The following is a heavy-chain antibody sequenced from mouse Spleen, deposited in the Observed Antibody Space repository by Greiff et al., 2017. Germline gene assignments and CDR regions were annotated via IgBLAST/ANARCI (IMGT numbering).Heavy chain of an antibody. CDR1: GYTFTSYW. CDR3: AREGYYGFAY. V-gene: IGHV1-87*01. CDR2: IYPGDGDT. D-gene: IGHD2-3*01. J-gene: IGHJ3*01. Sequence: VQGVESGAELARPGASVKLSCKASGYTFTSYWMQWVKQRPGQGLEWIGAIYPGDGDTRYTQKFKGKATLTADKSSSTAYMQLSSLASEDSAVYYCAREGYYGFAYWGQGTLVTVSA.